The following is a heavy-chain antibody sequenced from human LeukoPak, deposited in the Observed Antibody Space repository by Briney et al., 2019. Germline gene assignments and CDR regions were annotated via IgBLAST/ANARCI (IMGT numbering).Heavy chain of an antibody. J-gene: IGHJ6*03. CDR2: ISAYNGNT. CDR1: GYTFTSYG. D-gene: IGHD1-26*01. Sequence: GASVKVSCKASGYTFTSYGISWVRQAPGQGLEWMGWISAYNGNTNYAQKLQGRVTMTTDTSTSTAYMELSSLRSEDTAVYYCARDGSYLDYYYYMDVWGKGTTVTVSS. CDR3: ARDGSYLDYYYYMDV. V-gene: IGHV1-18*01.